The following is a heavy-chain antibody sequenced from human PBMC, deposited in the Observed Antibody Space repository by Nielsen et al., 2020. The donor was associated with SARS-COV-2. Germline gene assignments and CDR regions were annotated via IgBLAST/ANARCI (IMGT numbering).Heavy chain of an antibody. CDR2: INAGNGNT. CDR3: ARTPVGRFLEWLLYFDY. D-gene: IGHD3-3*01. V-gene: IGHV1-3*01. CDR1: GYTFTSYA. Sequence: ASVKVSCKASGYTFTSYAMHWVRQAPEQRLEWMGWINAGNGNTKYSQKFQGRVTITRDTSASTAYMELSSLRSEDTAVYYCARTPVGRFLEWLLYFDYWGQGTLVTVSS. J-gene: IGHJ4*02.